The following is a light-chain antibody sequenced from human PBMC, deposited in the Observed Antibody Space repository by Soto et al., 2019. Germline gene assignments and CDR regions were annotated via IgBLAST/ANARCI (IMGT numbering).Light chain of an antibody. Sequence: QSALTQPPSASGSPGQSVTISCTGTSSDIGAYNYVSWYRQYPDKAPKLLVYQVTKRPSGVPDRFSGSKSGNTAALTVSGLQAEDEAVYYCSSYAGSLVVFGGGTKGTVL. CDR2: QVT. CDR1: SSDIGAYNY. V-gene: IGLV2-8*01. J-gene: IGLJ2*01. CDR3: SSYAGSLVV.